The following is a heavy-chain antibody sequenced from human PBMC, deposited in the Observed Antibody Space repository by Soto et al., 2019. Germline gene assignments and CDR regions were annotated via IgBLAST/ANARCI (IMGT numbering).Heavy chain of an antibody. D-gene: IGHD6-13*01. CDR1: GDSVSSNSAA. J-gene: IGHJ5*02. CDR3: AREEIAAAYNWFDP. Sequence: QVHLQPSGPGLVKPSQTLSLTCAISGDSVSSNSAAWNWIRQPPSRGLEWLGSTYYRSKWYNDYAISVKSRITTKPDTSKNQFSLQLNSVTPEDTAVYYCAREEIAAAYNWFDPWGQGTLVTVSS. CDR2: TYYRSKWYN. V-gene: IGHV6-1*01.